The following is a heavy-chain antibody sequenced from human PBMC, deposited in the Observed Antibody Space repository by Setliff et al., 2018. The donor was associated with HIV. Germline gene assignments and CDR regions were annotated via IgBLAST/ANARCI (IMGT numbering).Heavy chain of an antibody. Sequence: PGGSLRLSCAAPGFTFNHYWMARVRQAPGKGLEWVGNINQDGSEKNYVDSVTGRFSISRDNAENSLYLQMSSLRAEDTAVYYCARKLRPGHGMDVWGQGTTVTVSS. D-gene: IGHD3-10*01. V-gene: IGHV3-7*01. J-gene: IGHJ6*02. CDR2: INQDGSEK. CDR3: ARKLRPGHGMDV. CDR1: GFTFNHYW.